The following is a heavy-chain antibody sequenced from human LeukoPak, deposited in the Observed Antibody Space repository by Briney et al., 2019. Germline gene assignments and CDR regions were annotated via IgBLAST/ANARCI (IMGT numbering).Heavy chain of an antibody. V-gene: IGHV3-20*04. CDR1: GFTFDDYG. J-gene: IGHJ6*03. CDR3: AKQGRDWLRDYYYYMDV. CDR2: IVWNGGQT. Sequence: GGSLRLSCVVSGFTFDDYGMSWVRQPPGKGLEWVSGIVWNGGQTGYADSVKGRFTISRDNAKNSLYLEMHSLRAEDTAVYYCAKQGRDWLRDYYYYMDVWGKGTTVTISS. D-gene: IGHD3-9*01.